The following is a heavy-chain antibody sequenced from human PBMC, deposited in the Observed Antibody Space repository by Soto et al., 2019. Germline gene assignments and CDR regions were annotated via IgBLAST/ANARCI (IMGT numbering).Heavy chain of an antibody. D-gene: IGHD6-19*01. CDR1: GGSISSSSYY. CDR3: ARLGYSSGQAVGY. Sequence: TSETLSLTCTVSGGSISSSSYYWGWIRQPPGKGLEWIGSIYYSGSTYYNPSLKSRVTISVDTSKNQFSLKLSSVTAADTAVYYCARLGYSSGQAVGYWGQGTLVTVSS. CDR2: IYYSGST. J-gene: IGHJ4*02. V-gene: IGHV4-39*01.